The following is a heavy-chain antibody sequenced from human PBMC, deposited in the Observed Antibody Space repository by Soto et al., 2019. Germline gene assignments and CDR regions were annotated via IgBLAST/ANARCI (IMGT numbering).Heavy chain of an antibody. V-gene: IGHV4-39*01. J-gene: IGHJ5*02. CDR2: SYYSGTT. CDR3: TRPYNCSDNYLDP. D-gene: IGHD6-19*01. Sequence: SETLSLTCTVSGASIRVHSYYWTWIRQPPGKGLEWIGSSYYSGTTYFNPSLKSRATISVDTSKNQFSLRLTAVTAADTAIYYCTRPYNCSDNYLDPWGRGAMVTVYS. CDR1: GASIRVHSYY.